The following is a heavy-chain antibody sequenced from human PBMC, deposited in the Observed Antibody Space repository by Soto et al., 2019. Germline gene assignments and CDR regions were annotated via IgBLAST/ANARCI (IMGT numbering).Heavy chain of an antibody. V-gene: IGHV4-30-4*01. J-gene: IGHJ5*02. CDR1: GGSISSGDYY. D-gene: IGHD3-10*01. Sequence: SETLSLTCTVSGGSISSGDYYWSWIRQPPGKGLEWIGYIYYSGSTYYNPSLKSRVTISVDTSKNRFSLKLSSVTAADTAVYYCARGGHYYGSGSFEFDPWGQGTLVTVSS. CDR3: ARGGHYYGSGSFEFDP. CDR2: IYYSGST.